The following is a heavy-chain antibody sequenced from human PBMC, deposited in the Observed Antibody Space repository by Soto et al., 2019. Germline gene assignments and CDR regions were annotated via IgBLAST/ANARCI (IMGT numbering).Heavy chain of an antibody. CDR2: TSYDESIQ. Sequence: GGSLRLSCAASGFTFSSYGMHWVRQAPGKGLEWVAITSYDESIQYYADSVKGRFTISRDNSKNTLYLQMNSLRAEDTAVYYCAKDRRIQLWLQRGHGMDVWGQGTTVTVSS. CDR1: GFTFSSYG. D-gene: IGHD5-18*01. V-gene: IGHV3-30*18. J-gene: IGHJ6*02. CDR3: AKDRRIQLWLQRGHGMDV.